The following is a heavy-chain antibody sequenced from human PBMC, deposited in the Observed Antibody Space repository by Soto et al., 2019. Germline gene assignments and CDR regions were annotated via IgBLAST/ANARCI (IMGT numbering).Heavy chain of an antibody. Sequence: PSETLSLTCTVSGGSISSGGYYWNWVRQHPGKGLEWIGYIYYTGSISYSPALKSRVTISVDTSRNHFAVKLGSVTAADASVYDCARERASSGSYCYDPWGQGNLVTVSS. J-gene: IGHJ5*02. CDR2: IYYTGSI. D-gene: IGHD3-22*01. CDR1: GGSISSGGYY. V-gene: IGHV4-31*03. CDR3: ARERASSGSYCYDP.